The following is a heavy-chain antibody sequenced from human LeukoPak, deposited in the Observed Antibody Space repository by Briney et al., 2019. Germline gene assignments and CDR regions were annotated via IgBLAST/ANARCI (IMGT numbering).Heavy chain of an antibody. V-gene: IGHV4-59*08. CDR2: ISYSGSI. CDR1: GGSISSNY. D-gene: IGHD1-26*01. J-gene: IGHJ4*02. CDR3: ARRGSFSPFDY. Sequence: PLETLSLTCTVSGGSISSNYWSWIRQPPGKGLELIGFISYSGSINYNPSLKSRVTISADTSKNQFSLKVSSLTAADTAVYYCARRGSFSPFDYWGQGSLDTISS.